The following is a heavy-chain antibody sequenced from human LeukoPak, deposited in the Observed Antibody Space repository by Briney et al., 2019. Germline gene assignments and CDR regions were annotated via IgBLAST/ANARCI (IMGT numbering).Heavy chain of an antibody. D-gene: IGHD3-22*01. CDR2: IYYSGST. V-gene: IGHV4-59*08. CDR1: GGSISSYY. CDR3: ARLEYYDSSGYQY. J-gene: IGHJ4*02. Sequence: SETLSLTCTVSGGSISSYYWSWIRQPPGKGLEWIGYIYYSGSTNYNPSLKSRVTISVDTSKNQFSLKLSSVTAADTAVYYCARLEYYDSSGYQYWGQGTLVTVSS.